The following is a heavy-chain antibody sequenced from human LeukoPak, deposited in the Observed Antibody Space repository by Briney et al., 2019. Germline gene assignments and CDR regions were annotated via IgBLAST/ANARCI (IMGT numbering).Heavy chain of an antibody. CDR2: MSHDGNYK. CDR1: GFIFSGYG. CDR3: AKDRIIPSFGDVSKH. J-gene: IGHJ1*01. V-gene: IGHV3-30*18. Sequence: TATSLRPSCAASGFIFSGYGMHWVRQAPGKGLEWVALMSHDGNYKHYADSVKGRFTISRDNSKNTLYLQMNSLRVEDTAVYYCAKDRIIPSFGDVSKHWGQGTLVTVSS. D-gene: IGHD3-10*01.